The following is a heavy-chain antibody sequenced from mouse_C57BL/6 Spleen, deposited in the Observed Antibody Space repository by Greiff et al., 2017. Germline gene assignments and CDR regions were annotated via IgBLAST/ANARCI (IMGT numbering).Heavy chain of an antibody. CDR1: GFSLTSYG. Sequence: VQLKESGPGLVQPSQSLSITCTVSGFSLTSYGVHWVRQSPGKGLEWLGVIWSGGSKDYNAAFISRLSISKDNSKSQVFFKMNSLQADDTAIYYCARRDYDGAYAMDYWGQGTSVTVSS. CDR2: IWSGGSK. J-gene: IGHJ4*01. D-gene: IGHD2-4*01. V-gene: IGHV2-2*01. CDR3: ARRDYDGAYAMDY.